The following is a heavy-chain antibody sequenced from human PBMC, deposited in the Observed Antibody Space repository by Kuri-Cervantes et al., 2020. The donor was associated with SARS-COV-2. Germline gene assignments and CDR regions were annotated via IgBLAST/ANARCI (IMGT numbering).Heavy chain of an antibody. V-gene: IGHV3-30*18. CDR3: AKPGSVRGIIREDHYGLDV. Sequence: GGSLRLSCAASGFTFSGYWMNWVRQAPGKGLEWVAVISYDGRDTYYGDSVKGRFTISRDNSKNTLYLQMNSLRPEDTGVYYCAKPGSVRGIIREDHYGLDVWGQGTTVTVSS. J-gene: IGHJ6*02. CDR2: ISYDGRDT. CDR1: GFTFSGYW. D-gene: IGHD3-10*01.